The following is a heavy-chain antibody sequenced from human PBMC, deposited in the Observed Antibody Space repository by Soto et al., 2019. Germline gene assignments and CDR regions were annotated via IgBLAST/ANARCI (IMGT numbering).Heavy chain of an antibody. CDR1: GYTFTGYY. Sequence: GASVKVSCKASGYTFTGYYMHWVRQAPGQGLEWMGCINPNSGGTNYAQKFQGWVTMTRDTSISTAYMELSRLRSDDTAVYYCARGYCSSTSCYMGVWGKGATVTVSS. CDR3: ARGYCSSTSCYMGV. V-gene: IGHV1-2*04. J-gene: IGHJ6*03. D-gene: IGHD2-2*01. CDR2: INPNSGGT.